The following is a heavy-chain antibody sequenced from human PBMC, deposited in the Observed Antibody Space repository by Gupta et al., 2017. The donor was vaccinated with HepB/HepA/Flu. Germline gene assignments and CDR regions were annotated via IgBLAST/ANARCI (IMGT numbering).Heavy chain of an antibody. J-gene: IGHJ6*03. V-gene: IGHV4-34*01. D-gene: IGHD4/OR15-4a*01. CDR3: ARGRLTTVPLFNSYYYYMDG. CDR2: INHSGST. Sequence: QVQLQQWGAGLLKASETLSLTCAVYGGSFRGYYWNWIRQPPGKGLEWIGEINHSGSTNYNPSLKSRVTISLDTSKNQFSLKLSSVTAADTAIYYCARGRLTTVPLFNSYYYYMDGGGKGTTVTVSS. CDR1: GGSFRGYY.